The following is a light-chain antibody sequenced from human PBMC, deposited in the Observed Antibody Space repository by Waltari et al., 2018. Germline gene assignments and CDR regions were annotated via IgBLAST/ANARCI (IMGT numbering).Light chain of an antibody. J-gene: IGKJ2*01. CDR3: QQYGT. Sequence: DIQMTQSPSSLSASVGDRVTITCQASHENRNYLNWYQQKPGKAPKLLIYDTSNLETGVPSRFSGCGSGTDFTFTITSLQPEDFATYYCQQYGTFGQGTKVETK. CDR1: HENRNY. CDR2: DTS. V-gene: IGKV1-33*01.